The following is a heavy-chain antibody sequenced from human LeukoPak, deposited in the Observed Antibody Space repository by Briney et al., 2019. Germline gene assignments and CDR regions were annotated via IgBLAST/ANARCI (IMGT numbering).Heavy chain of an antibody. CDR2: INHSGST. V-gene: IGHV4-34*01. CDR1: GGSFSGYY. J-gene: IGHJ4*02. CDR3: ARKTKVSMIVVVTRYYFDY. D-gene: IGHD3-22*01. Sequence: SETLSLTCAVYGGSFSGYYWSWIRQPPGKGLEWIGEINHSGSTNYNPSLKSRVTISVDTSKNQFSLKLSSVTAADTAVYYRARKTKVSMIVVVTRYYFDYWGQGTLVTVSS.